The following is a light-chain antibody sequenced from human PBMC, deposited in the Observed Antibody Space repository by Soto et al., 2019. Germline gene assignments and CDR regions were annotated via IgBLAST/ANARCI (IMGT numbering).Light chain of an antibody. CDR1: QSLLQSNGNNH. CDR3: LQDAQSPLT. J-gene: IGKJ5*01. V-gene: IGKV2-28*01. CDR2: LAS. Sequence: DIVLTQSPLSLPVTPGEPASISCRSSQSLLQSNGNNHVDWYLQRPGQSPQLLLYLASSRTSGVPDRFSGSGSVTEFSLEISRVEAEDVWVYYCLQDAQSPLTFGLGTRLEIK.